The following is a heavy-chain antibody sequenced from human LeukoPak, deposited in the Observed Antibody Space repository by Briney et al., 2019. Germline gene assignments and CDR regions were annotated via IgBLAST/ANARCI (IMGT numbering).Heavy chain of an antibody. CDR2: IYYSGST. Sequence: SETLSLTCTVSGVSISSYYWSWIRQPPGKGLEWIGYIYYSGSTNYNPSLKSRVTISVDTSKNQFSLKLSSVTAADTAVYYCARARGEEDADYYDSSGLVVHAFDIWGQGTMVTVSS. CDR3: ARARGEEDADYYDSSGLVVHAFDI. CDR1: GVSISSYY. D-gene: IGHD3-22*01. J-gene: IGHJ3*02. V-gene: IGHV4-59*01.